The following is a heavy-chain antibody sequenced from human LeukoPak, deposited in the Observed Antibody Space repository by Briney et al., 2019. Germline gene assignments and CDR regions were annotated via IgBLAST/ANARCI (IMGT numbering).Heavy chain of an antibody. CDR1: GFTFNCYW. J-gene: IGHJ6*02. CDR3: ARSGGYGMDV. Sequence: GGSLRLSCEASGFTFNCYWMTWVRQAPGKGLEWVSYISSSGSTIYYADSVKGRFTISRDNAKNSLYLQMNSLRAEDTAVYYCARSGGYGMDVWGQGTTVTVSS. CDR2: ISSSGSTI. D-gene: IGHD3-16*01. V-gene: IGHV3-48*04.